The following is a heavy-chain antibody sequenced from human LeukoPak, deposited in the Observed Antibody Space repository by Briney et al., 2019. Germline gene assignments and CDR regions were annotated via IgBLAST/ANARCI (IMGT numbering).Heavy chain of an antibody. V-gene: IGHV3-21*01. CDR2: ISSSSSYI. J-gene: IGHJ4*02. CDR1: GFTFSSYS. CDR3: ARDLPDSSSWYAAY. Sequence: GGSLRLSCAASGFTFSSYSMNWVRQAPGKGLEWVSSISSSSSYIYYADSVKGRFTISRDNAKNSLYLQMNSLRAEDTAVYYCARDLPDSSSWYAAYWGQGTLVTVSS. D-gene: IGHD6-13*01.